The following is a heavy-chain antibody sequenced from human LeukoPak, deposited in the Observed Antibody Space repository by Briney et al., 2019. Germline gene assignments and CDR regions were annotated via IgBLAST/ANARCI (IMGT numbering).Heavy chain of an antibody. V-gene: IGHV1-18*01. J-gene: IGHJ4*02. CDR3: AIAPTSAKTFDY. CDR1: VYTFTSYG. CDR2: ISGYNGNT. D-gene: IGHD1-1*01. Sequence: GASVKVSCKASVYTFTSYGISGVRQAPGEGLEWMGWISGYNGNTNYAQKFQGRVTMTTDTSTSTAYMELRSLRSDDTAVYYCAIAPTSAKTFDYWGQGTLVTVSS.